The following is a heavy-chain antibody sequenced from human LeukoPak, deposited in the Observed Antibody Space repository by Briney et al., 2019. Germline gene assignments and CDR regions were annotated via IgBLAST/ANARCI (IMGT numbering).Heavy chain of an antibody. V-gene: IGHV4-39*07. CDR1: GGSINSGGYY. J-gene: IGHJ5*02. Sequence: SETLSLTCTVSGGSINSGGYYWAWIRQPPGKGLEWIGSIYYSGSTYYNPSLKSRVTISVDTSKNQFSLKLSSVTAADTAVYYCAAAWLGYRWFDPWGQGTLVTVSS. CDR2: IYYSGST. D-gene: IGHD5-18*01. CDR3: AAAWLGYRWFDP.